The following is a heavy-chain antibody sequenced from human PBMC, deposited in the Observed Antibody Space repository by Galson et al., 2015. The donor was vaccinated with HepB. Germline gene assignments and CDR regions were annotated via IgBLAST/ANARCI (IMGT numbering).Heavy chain of an antibody. Sequence: SLRLSCAASGFTFSSYWMHWVRQVPGKGLVWVSHINSDGRSTTYADSVKGRFTISRDNAKNTLYLQMNSLRAEDTAVYYCARGPWLQYYYFDCWGQGTLVTVSS. V-gene: IGHV3-74*01. J-gene: IGHJ4*02. CDR3: ARGPWLQYYYFDC. CDR1: GFTFSSYW. CDR2: INSDGRST. D-gene: IGHD5-24*01.